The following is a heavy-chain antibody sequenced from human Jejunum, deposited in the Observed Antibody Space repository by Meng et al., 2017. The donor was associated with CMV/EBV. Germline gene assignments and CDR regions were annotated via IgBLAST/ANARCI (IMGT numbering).Heavy chain of an antibody. Sequence: TFTKYAMHWVRQAHGQGLEWMGWINPTTGNPTYAQGFTGRFVFSLDTSVSTTYLQISNLKAEDTAVYYCVREIEGERGIAVAGSFGDYWGQGTLVTVSS. V-gene: IGHV7-4-1*02. CDR1: TFTKYA. CDR2: INPTTGNP. CDR3: VREIEGERGIAVAGSFGDY. D-gene: IGHD6-19*01. J-gene: IGHJ4*02.